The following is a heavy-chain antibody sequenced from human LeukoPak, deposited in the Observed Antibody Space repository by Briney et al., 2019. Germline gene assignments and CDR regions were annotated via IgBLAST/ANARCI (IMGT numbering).Heavy chain of an antibody. CDR3: AKDCSSTSCA. D-gene: IGHD2-2*01. Sequence: GRSLRLCCAASGFTFSSYGMHWVRQAPGKGLEWVAVISYDGSNKYYADSVKGRFTISRDNSKNTLYLQMNSLRAEDTAVYCCAKDCSSTSCAWGQGTLVTVSS. CDR2: ISYDGSNK. V-gene: IGHV3-30*18. CDR1: GFTFSSYG. J-gene: IGHJ5*02.